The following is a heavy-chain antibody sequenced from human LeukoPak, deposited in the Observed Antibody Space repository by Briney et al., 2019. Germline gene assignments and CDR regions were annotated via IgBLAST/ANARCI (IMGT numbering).Heavy chain of an antibody. CDR1: GGSISSYY. V-gene: IGHV4-59*12. CDR3: AREMVRGVMEGYFDY. D-gene: IGHD3-10*01. J-gene: IGHJ4*02. Sequence: SETLSLTCTVSGGSISSYYWSWIRQPPGKGLEWIGYIYYSGSTNYNPSLKSRVTISVDTSKNQFSLKLSSVTAADTAVYYCAREMVRGVMEGYFDYWGQGTLVTVSS. CDR2: IYYSGST.